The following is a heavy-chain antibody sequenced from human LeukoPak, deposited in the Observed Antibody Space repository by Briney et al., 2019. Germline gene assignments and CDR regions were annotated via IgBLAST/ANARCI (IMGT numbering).Heavy chain of an antibody. J-gene: IGHJ5*02. Sequence: PGGSLRLSCAASGFTFSSYEMNWVRQAPGKGLEWVSYISSSGSTIYYADSVKGRFTISRDNAKNSLYLQMNSLRAEDTAVYYCAREVARQPGGFDGWFDPWGQGTLVTVSS. D-gene: IGHD3-10*01. V-gene: IGHV3-48*03. CDR3: AREVARQPGGFDGWFDP. CDR1: GFTFSSYE. CDR2: ISSSGSTI.